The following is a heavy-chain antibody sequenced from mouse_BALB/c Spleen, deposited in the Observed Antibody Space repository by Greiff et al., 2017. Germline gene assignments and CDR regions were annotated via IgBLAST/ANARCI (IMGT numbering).Heavy chain of an antibody. Sequence: VQRVESGPGLVAPSQSLSITCTVSGFSLTSYGVHWVRQPPGKGLEWLGVIWAGGSTNYNSALMSRLSISKDNSKSQVFLKMNSLQTDDTAMYYCARASPKILTTVFDYWGQGTTLTVSS. CDR1: GFSLTSYG. CDR3: ARASPKILTTVFDY. V-gene: IGHV2-9*02. J-gene: IGHJ2*01. D-gene: IGHD2-5*01. CDR2: IWAGGST.